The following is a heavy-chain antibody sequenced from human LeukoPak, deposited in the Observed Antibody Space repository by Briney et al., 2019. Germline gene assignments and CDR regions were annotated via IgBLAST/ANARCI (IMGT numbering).Heavy chain of an antibody. J-gene: IGHJ4*02. CDR1: GGSFSGYY. CDR3: ARFGRSSRYYFDY. D-gene: IGHD6-6*01. V-gene: IGHV4-34*01. CDR2: INHSGST. Sequence: PSETLSLTCAVYGGSFSGYYWSWIRQPPGKGLEWIGEINHSGSTNYNPSLKSRVTISVDTSKNQFSLKLSSVTAADTAVYYCARFGRSSRYYFDYWGQGTLVTVSS.